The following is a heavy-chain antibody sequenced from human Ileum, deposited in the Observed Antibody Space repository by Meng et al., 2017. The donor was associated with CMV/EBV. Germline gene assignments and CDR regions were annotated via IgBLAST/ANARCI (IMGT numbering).Heavy chain of an antibody. J-gene: IGHJ4*02. CDR3: SSGRPGEFDY. Sequence: GGSLRLSCAASGFTLGSKWVYWVRQVSGKGLEWVSGITSSGDTYYADSVKGRFTISRDNSKNTVYLQLNGLRAEDTAVYYCSSGRPGEFDYWAQGTLVTVSS. V-gene: IGHV3-53*01. CDR2: ITSSGDT. D-gene: IGHD6-6*01. CDR1: GFTLGSKW.